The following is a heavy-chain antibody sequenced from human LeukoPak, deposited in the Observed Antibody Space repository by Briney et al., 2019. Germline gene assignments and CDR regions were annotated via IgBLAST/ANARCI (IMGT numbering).Heavy chain of an antibody. J-gene: IGHJ4*02. CDR2: ISSSGTFA. CDR3: ARDRDNWNDEGEGNFDY. V-gene: IGHV3-21*01. Sequence: GGSLRLSCAASGFSFSNYTMTWVRQAPGKALQWVSFISSSGTFAHYADSVKGRFTISRDNAKNSLYLQMNSLRAEDTAVYYCARDRDNWNDEGEGNFDYWGQGTLVTVSS. CDR1: GFSFSNYT. D-gene: IGHD1-20*01.